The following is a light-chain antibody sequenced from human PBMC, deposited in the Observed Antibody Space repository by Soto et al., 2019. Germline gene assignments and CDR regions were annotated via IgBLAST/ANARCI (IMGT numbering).Light chain of an antibody. J-gene: IGKJ1*01. V-gene: IGKV3-20*01. CDR1: QTVSSNY. CDR2: AAS. Sequence: EIGLTQSPGILSLSPGERVTLSCRASQTVSSNYLAWYQQKPGQAPRLLIYAASSRATGIPDRFSGSGSGTDFTLIISRLEPEDVAVFYCHQYGTLPWTFGHGTKVEIK. CDR3: HQYGTLPWT.